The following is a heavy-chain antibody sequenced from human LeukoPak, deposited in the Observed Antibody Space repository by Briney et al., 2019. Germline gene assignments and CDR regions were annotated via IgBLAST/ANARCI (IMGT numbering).Heavy chain of an antibody. CDR2: IYPGDSDT. V-gene: IGHV5-51*01. J-gene: IGHJ4*02. Sequence: GESLQISCKGSGYSFTSYWIGWVRQMPGKGLEWMGIIYPGDSDTRYSPSFQGQVTISADKSISTAYLQWSSLKASDTAMYYCARAIYYDILTGYSKGFDYWGQGTLVTVSS. D-gene: IGHD3-9*01. CDR3: ARAIYYDILTGYSKGFDY. CDR1: GYSFTSYW.